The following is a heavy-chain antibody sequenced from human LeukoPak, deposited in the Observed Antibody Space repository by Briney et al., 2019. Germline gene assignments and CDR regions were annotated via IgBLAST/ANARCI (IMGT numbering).Heavy chain of an antibody. J-gene: IGHJ6*03. D-gene: IGHD1-14*01. CDR1: GGSISSYY. Sequence: SETLSLTCTVSGGSISSYYWSWTRQPPGKGLEWIGYIYYSGSTNYNPSLKSRVTISVDTSKNQFSLKLSSVTAADTAVYYCARSPTGREQGYYYYYMDVWGKGTTVTVSS. V-gene: IGHV4-59*01. CDR3: ARSPTGREQGYYYYYMDV. CDR2: IYYSGST.